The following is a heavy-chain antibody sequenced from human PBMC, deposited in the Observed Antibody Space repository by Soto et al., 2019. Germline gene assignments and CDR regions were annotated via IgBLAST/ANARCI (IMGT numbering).Heavy chain of an antibody. CDR2: IRDSDNRA. Sequence: EVQLLDSGGGLVEPGGSLRLSCAASGFTFSNYAMTWVRQAPGKGLEWVSTIRDSDNRADYADSVKGRFTISRDNSKNMVYLQMNSLRAEDTAVYHCEKDFGWGNYRNAPHFDYWCQGTLVTVS. CDR1: GFTFSNYA. J-gene: IGHJ4*02. CDR3: EKDFGWGNYRNAPHFDY. V-gene: IGHV3-23*01. D-gene: IGHD3-16*02.